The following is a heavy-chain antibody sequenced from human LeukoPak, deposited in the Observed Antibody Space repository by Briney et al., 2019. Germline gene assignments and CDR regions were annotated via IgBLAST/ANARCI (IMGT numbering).Heavy chain of an antibody. Sequence: GGSLRLSCVATGFTFSNYWMTWVRQAPGKGLEWVANIKQDGSEDYYVDSGRGRFTISRDNAKNSLYLQMNSLRAEDTAVYYCARNRWSSTSCFFDYWGQGMLVTVSS. J-gene: IGHJ4*02. D-gene: IGHD2-2*01. CDR1: GFTFSNYW. CDR2: IKQDGSED. CDR3: ARNRWSSTSCFFDY. V-gene: IGHV3-7*01.